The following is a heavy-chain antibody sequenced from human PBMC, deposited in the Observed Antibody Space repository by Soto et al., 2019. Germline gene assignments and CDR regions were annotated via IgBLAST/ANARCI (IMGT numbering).Heavy chain of an antibody. D-gene: IGHD3-16*01. CDR2: INPAGTIT. CDR1: GFPSSHYW. Sequence: MQMVESGGGSVQPGGSLRLSCAASGFPSSHYWMHWVRQTPGKGLVWVSRINPAGTITNYADSVEGRFTISRDNADSALFLQMNSLSAEDTAIYYCTSDTFGLRDTWGQGTLVTVSS. J-gene: IGHJ5*02. CDR3: TSDTFGLRDT. V-gene: IGHV3-74*01.